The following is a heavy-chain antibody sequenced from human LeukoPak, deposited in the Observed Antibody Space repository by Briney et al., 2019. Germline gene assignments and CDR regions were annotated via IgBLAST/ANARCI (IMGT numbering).Heavy chain of an antibody. CDR2: INHSGST. CDR1: GGSFSGYY. V-gene: IGHV4-34*01. Sequence: PSETLSLTCAVYGGSFSGYYWSWIRQPPGKGLEWIGEINHSGSTNYNPSLKSRVTISMDTSKNQFSLNLTSVSAADTAVYYCARYAAGYYYFYMDVWGKGTSVTVSS. CDR3: ARYAAGYYYFYMDV. J-gene: IGHJ6*03. D-gene: IGHD2-15*01.